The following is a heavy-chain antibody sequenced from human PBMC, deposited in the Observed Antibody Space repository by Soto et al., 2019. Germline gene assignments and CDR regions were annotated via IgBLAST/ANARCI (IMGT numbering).Heavy chain of an antibody. V-gene: IGHV3-30*18. D-gene: IGHD1-26*01. CDR3: AKGCSGGYSDWEY. CDR2: LSHDGVTK. Sequence: QVQLVESGGGVVQPGRSLRLSCAASGFTFRNYGMHWVRQAAGKGLEWVAGLSHDGVTKYYSDSVKGRFSISRDESRNTMFLQMNSLRAEDTAMYYCAKGCSGGYSDWEYWGQGTLVTVSS. CDR1: GFTFRNYG. J-gene: IGHJ4*02.